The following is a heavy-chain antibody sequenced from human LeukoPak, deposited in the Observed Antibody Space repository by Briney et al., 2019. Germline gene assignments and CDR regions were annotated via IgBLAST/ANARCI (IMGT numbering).Heavy chain of an antibody. Sequence: PSETLSLTCTVSGGSISNYYWSWIRQPAGKGLEWIGRISTSGSTNYNPSLKSRVTMSVNTSKNQFSLKLTSVTAADTAVHYCARRNFIAVAGSSSYYYGMDVWGQGTTVTVSS. CDR3: ARRNFIAVAGSSSYYYGMDV. CDR2: ISTSGST. CDR1: GGSISNYY. D-gene: IGHD6-19*01. V-gene: IGHV4-4*07. J-gene: IGHJ6*02.